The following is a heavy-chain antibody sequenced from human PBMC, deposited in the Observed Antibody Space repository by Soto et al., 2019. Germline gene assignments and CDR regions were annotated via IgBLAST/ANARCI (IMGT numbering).Heavy chain of an antibody. CDR3: ARWPYYDILTGYYKDY. Sequence: ASVKVSCKASGYTFTSYDINWVRQATGQGLEWMGWMNPNSGNTGYAQKFQGRVTMTRNTSISTAYMELSSLRSEDTAVYYCARWPYYDILTGYYKDYWGQGTLVTVSS. J-gene: IGHJ4*02. D-gene: IGHD3-9*01. V-gene: IGHV1-8*01. CDR1: GYTFTSYD. CDR2: MNPNSGNT.